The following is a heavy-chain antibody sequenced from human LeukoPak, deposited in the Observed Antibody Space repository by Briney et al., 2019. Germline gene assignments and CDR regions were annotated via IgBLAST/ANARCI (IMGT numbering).Heavy chain of an antibody. Sequence: ESGPTLVNPTQTLTLTCTFSGFSLSTSGVGVDWIRQPPGKALEWLAVIYWDDDKRYSPSLKSRLTITGDTSKNQVVLTMTNMDPVDTATYYCAQSKSYYASSGYDFDSWGXXXLXTVSS. CDR3: AQSKSYYASSGYDFDS. V-gene: IGHV2-5*02. CDR2: IYWDDDK. CDR1: GFSLSTSGVG. J-gene: IGHJ4*01. D-gene: IGHD3-22*01.